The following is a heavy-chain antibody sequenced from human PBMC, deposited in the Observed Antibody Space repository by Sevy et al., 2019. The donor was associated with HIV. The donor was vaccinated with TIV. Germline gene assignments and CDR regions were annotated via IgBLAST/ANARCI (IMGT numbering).Heavy chain of an antibody. CDR1: GYNFNNYY. V-gene: IGHV1-46*02. Sequence: ASVKVSCKASGYNFNNYYIHWVRQAPGQGLQWMGVINPTSSSTYYPPKFQGRVTMTRDTSTSTVSLDLSSLRSEDTAVYYCARVDGTGRCFDSWGQGTLVTVSS. J-gene: IGHJ4*02. CDR2: INPTSSST. CDR3: ARVDGTGRCFDS. D-gene: IGHD1-26*01.